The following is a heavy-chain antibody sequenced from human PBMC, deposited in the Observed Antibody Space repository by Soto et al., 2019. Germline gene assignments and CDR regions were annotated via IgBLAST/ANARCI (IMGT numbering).Heavy chain of an antibody. CDR1: GFTLSSRW. CDR2: INSDGTTI. V-gene: IGHV3-74*01. CDR3: ARGTQTTVTTRLFDC. D-gene: IGHD4-17*01. Sequence: EVQLVESGGGLVQTGGSLRLSCAASGFTLSSRWMHWVRQAPGKGLVWVSRINSDGTTITYADSVKGRFTISRDNAKNTLYLQMNSLRAEDTAVYYCARGTQTTVTTRLFDCWGQGTLVTVSS. J-gene: IGHJ4*02.